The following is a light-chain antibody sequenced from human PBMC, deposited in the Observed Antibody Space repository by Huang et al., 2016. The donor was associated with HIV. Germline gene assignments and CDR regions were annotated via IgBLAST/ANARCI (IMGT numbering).Light chain of an antibody. CDR1: QSVDTF. Sequence: DIVLTQSPATLSLSPGERATLSCRASQSVDTFLAWYQQRPGQAPRLLLSDASNRATVIPARFSGRGSGRDFTLTISSLAPEDFAVYYCQQRRNWPITFGQGTRLEIK. CDR2: DAS. CDR3: QQRRNWPIT. J-gene: IGKJ5*01. V-gene: IGKV3-11*02.